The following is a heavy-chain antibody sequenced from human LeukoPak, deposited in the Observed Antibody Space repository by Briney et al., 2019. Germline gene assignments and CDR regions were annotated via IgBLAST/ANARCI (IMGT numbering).Heavy chain of an antibody. CDR1: GFTFSNAW. CDR3: TRDTRGGVSAAGPV. Sequence: GGSLRLSCAASGFTFSNAWMSWVRQAPGKGLEWVGFIRGKAYGGTTEYAASVKGRFTISRDDSKSIAYLQMNSLKTEDTAVYYCTRDTRGGVSAAGPVWGQGTLVTVSS. J-gene: IGHJ4*02. V-gene: IGHV3-49*04. D-gene: IGHD6-13*01. CDR2: IRGKAYGGTT.